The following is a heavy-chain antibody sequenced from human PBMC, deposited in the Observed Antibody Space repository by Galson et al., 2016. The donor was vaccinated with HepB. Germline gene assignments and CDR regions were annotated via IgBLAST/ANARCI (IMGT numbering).Heavy chain of an antibody. CDR2: IYSAGKT. J-gene: IGHJ3*02. CDR1: GFTVSYHY. Sequence: SLRLSCAASGFTVSYHYITWVRQPPGKGLEWVSLIYSAGKTYYADSMKGRFTISRDHSKNTVYLQMNSLRAEDTAMYYCANIGAFNIWGQGTMVTVSS. CDR3: ANIGAFNI. V-gene: IGHV3-53*01.